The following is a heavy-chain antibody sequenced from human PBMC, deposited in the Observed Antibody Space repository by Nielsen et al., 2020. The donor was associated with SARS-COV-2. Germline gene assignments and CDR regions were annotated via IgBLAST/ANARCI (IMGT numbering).Heavy chain of an antibody. V-gene: IGHV1-46*01. CDR3: AREHFVGGLGIVVVISTILDY. CDR1: GYTFTSYY. D-gene: IGHD3-22*01. CDR2: INHSGGST. J-gene: IGHJ4*02. Sequence: ASVKVSCKASGYTFTSYYMHWVRQAPGQGLEWMGIINHSGGSTSYAQKFQGRVTMTRATSMSTVYMELSSLRSEDTAVYYCAREHFVGGLGIVVVISTILDYWGQGTLVTVSS.